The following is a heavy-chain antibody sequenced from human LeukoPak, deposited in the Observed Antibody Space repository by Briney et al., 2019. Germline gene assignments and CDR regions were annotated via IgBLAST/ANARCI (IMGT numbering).Heavy chain of an antibody. CDR1: DDSISSSNYY. J-gene: IGHJ5*02. CDR2: IYYRGDT. Sequence: SETLSLTCSVADDSISSSNYYWGWMRRPPGKGLEWIGTIYYRGDTYYNPSLKSRVTISVDTSKNQFSLNLNSVTAADTAVYCSARCRWATASGLIDPCGQGTLVTVSS. D-gene: IGHD5-12*01. V-gene: IGHV4-39*01. CDR3: ARCRWATASGLIDP.